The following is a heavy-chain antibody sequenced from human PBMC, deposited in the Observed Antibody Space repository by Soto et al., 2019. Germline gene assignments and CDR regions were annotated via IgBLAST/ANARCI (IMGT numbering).Heavy chain of an antibody. CDR2: IRSKAFGLTT. V-gene: IGHV3-49*04. D-gene: IGHD3-10*01. CDR3: SKGSGNTGAGSYYPLEY. J-gene: IGHJ4*02. CDR1: GFTCGDYA. Sequence: GGSPSLSCTTSGFTCGDYAISWVRQAQGKGLEWVHFIRSKAFGLTTEYAASVKGRLTISRYESKSVAYLEMNSLSTEDTDVYYCSKGSGNTGAGSYYPLEYWGRGTLVTVSS.